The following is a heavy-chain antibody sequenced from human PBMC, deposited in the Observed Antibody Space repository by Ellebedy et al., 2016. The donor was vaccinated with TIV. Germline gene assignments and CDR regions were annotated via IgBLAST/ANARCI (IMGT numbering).Heavy chain of an antibody. Sequence: PGGSLRLSCGAFGFTFSAFAMGLVRQTPGKGLEWVSGMYGSGRGISYSESVKGRFIISRDNSKNTLYLEMNNLRVEDTAIYYCAKDQVSGDGRWVFDSWGQGTVVTVSS. CDR3: AKDQVSGDGRWVFDS. V-gene: IGHV3-23*05. CDR2: MYGSGRGI. D-gene: IGHD5-24*01. CDR1: GFTFSAFA. J-gene: IGHJ3*01.